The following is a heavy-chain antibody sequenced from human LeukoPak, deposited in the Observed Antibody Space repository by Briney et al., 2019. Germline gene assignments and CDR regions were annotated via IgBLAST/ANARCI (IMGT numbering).Heavy chain of an antibody. CDR1: GYTFTNFY. Sequence: GASVKFSCKATGYTFTNFYMHWVRQAPGQGLEWMGIINPSGGSTIYAQKFQGRVTMTRDMSTSTVDMELSSLISEDTAVYYCAREIAVAGTRGHDYWGQGTLVTVSS. J-gene: IGHJ4*02. V-gene: IGHV1-46*01. D-gene: IGHD6-19*01. CDR3: AREIAVAGTRGHDY. CDR2: INPSGGST.